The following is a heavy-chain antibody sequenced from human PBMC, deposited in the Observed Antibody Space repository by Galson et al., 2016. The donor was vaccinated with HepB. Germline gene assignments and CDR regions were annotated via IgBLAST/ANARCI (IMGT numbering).Heavy chain of an antibody. CDR1: GFIFSNFG. Sequence: SLRLSCAASGFIFSNFGFHWVRQAPGKGLEWVAVMLFDADNKYYAESVKGRFTISRDNSKNTLYLQMNSLRAEDTAVYYCARDLFLGGPVRDPWGQGTLVIVSS. D-gene: IGHD3-16*01. V-gene: IGHV3-33*01. CDR2: MLFDADNK. CDR3: ARDLFLGGPVRDP. J-gene: IGHJ5*02.